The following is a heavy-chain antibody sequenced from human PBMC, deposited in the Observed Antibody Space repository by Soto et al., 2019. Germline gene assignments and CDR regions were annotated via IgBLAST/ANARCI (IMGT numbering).Heavy chain of an antibody. CDR3: ARPYYYDSGGHNLVDAFDL. V-gene: IGHV4-38-2*02. CDR1: GYSISSGYY. CDR2: IYHSGST. Sequence: SETLSLTCTVSGYSISSGYYWGWIRQPPGKGLEWIASIYHSGSTYYNPSFGGRVTISVDTSKDQFSLKLSSVTAADTAVYYCARPYYYDSGGHNLVDAFDLWGQGTMVTVSS. D-gene: IGHD3-22*01. J-gene: IGHJ3*01.